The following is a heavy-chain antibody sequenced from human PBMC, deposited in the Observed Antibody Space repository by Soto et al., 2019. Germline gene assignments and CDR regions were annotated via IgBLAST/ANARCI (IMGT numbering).Heavy chain of an antibody. V-gene: IGHV3-64D*06. CDR1: GLSFNDYA. CDR3: VKDRFVNY. CDR2: ISSNGVST. Sequence: GGSRRLSCSASGLSFNDYAMHWVRQAAGKGLKYVSSISSNGVSTYYADSVKGRFTISRDNSKNTLYLQMNSLRVEDTAVYYCVKDRFVNYWGQGALVTVSS. D-gene: IGHD3-3*01. J-gene: IGHJ4*02.